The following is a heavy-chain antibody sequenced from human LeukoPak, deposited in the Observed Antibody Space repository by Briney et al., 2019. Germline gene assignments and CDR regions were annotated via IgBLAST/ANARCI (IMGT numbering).Heavy chain of an antibody. D-gene: IGHD3-9*01. V-gene: IGHV4-38-2*02. J-gene: IGHJ4*02. CDR1: GYSISSGYY. CDR3: ARGKLRYFDWLLPGGGYFDY. Sequence: SETLSLTCTVSGYSISSGYYWGWIRQPPGKGLEWIGEINHSGSTNYNPSLKSRVTISVDTSKNQFSLKLSSVTAADTAVYYCARGKLRYFDWLLPGGGYFDYWGQGTLVTVSS. CDR2: INHSGST.